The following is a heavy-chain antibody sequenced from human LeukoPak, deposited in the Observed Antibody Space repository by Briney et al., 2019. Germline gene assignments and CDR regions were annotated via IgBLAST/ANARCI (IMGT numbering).Heavy chain of an antibody. Sequence: GGSLRLSGTASGFTFGDYAMSWVRQAPGKGLEWVGLIRSKAYGGTTEYAASVKGRFTISRDDSKSIAYLQINSLKTEDTAVYYCTRVPQGCSSTSCYFDYWGQGTLVTVSS. J-gene: IGHJ4*02. CDR2: IRSKAYGGTT. D-gene: IGHD2-2*01. V-gene: IGHV3-49*04. CDR3: TRVPQGCSSTSCYFDY. CDR1: GFTFGDYA.